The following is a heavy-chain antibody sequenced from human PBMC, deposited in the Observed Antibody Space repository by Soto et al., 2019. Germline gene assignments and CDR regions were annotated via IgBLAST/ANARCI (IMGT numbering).Heavy chain of an antibody. D-gene: IGHD6-19*01. J-gene: IGHJ3*02. Sequence: QVQLVQSGAEVKKPGASVKVSCKASGYTFTSYYMHWVRQAPGQGLEWMGIINPSGGSTSYAQKFQGRVTRTRDTSTSTVYMELSSLRSEDTAVYYCARDLAVAGTENDAFDIWGQGTMVTVSS. CDR3: ARDLAVAGTENDAFDI. CDR2: INPSGGST. CDR1: GYTFTSYY. V-gene: IGHV1-46*01.